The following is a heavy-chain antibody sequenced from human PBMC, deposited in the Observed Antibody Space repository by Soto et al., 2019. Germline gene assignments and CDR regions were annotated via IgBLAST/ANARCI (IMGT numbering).Heavy chain of an antibody. V-gene: IGHV1-69*01. J-gene: IGHJ1*01. CDR2: IIPIFGTA. CDR3: AREYSSSWYRIAYFQH. Sequence: QVQLVQSGAEVKKPGSSVKVSCKASGGTFSSYAISWVRQAPGQGLEWMGGIIPIFGTANYAQKFQGRVTITADESTSTAYMELSSPRSEDTAVYYCAREYSSSWYRIAYFQHWGQGTLVTVSS. CDR1: GGTFSSYA. D-gene: IGHD6-13*01.